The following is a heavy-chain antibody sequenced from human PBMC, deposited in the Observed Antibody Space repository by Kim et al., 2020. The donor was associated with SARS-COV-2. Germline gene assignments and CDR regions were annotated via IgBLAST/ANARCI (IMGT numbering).Heavy chain of an antibody. J-gene: IGHJ5*02. D-gene: IGHD6-13*01. CDR3: ARRIAAAGRTWFDP. CDR1: GDSVSSNSAT. V-gene: IGHV6-1*01. Sequence: SQTLSLTCVISGDSVSSNSATWNWIRQSPSRGLEWLGRTFYRSKWSNDYAPFLKGRITINPDTSKNQFSLHLNSVTPEDTAVYYCARRIAAAGRTWFDPWGQGTLVTVSS. CDR2: TFYRSKWSN.